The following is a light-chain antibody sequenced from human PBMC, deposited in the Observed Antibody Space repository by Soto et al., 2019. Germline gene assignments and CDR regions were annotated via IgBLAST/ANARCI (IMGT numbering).Light chain of an antibody. CDR1: QSVRTK. V-gene: IGKV3-15*01. Sequence: EIVMTQSPATLSVSPGEGATLSCRASQSVRTKLAWYQQKAGQAPRLLIYGASTRATGVSDRFSGSGSGTEYNLTISSLQSEDFAVYYCQQYATWPSITFGQGTRLEIK. CDR2: GAS. CDR3: QQYATWPSIT. J-gene: IGKJ5*01.